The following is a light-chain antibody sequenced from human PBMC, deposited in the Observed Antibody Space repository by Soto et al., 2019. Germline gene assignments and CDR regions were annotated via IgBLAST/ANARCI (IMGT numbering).Light chain of an antibody. CDR3: QQSYTTPVT. Sequence: DIQMTQSPSSLSASVTDKVTITCRASQSISTYLNGYQQKPGQAPQLLIYSASNLQSGVPSRFSGSGSGTEFPLTISSLQPEDFAAYYCQQSYTTPVTFGQGTRLEIK. V-gene: IGKV1-39*01. J-gene: IGKJ5*01. CDR1: QSISTY. CDR2: SAS.